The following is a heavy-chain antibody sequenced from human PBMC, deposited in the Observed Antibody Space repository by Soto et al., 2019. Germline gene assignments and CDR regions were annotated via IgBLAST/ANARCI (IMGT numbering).Heavy chain of an antibody. J-gene: IGHJ6*02. V-gene: IGHV4-30-2*01. CDR1: GGSISSGGYS. CDR3: ARVRGRYCSGGSCYHPGKYGMDV. D-gene: IGHD2-15*01. CDR2: IYHSGST. Sequence: SETLSLTCAVSGGSISSGGYSWSWIRQPPGKGLEWSGYIYHSGSTYYNPSLKSRVTISVNRSKNQFSLKLSSVTAADTAVYYCARVRGRYCSGGSCYHPGKYGMDVWGQGTTVTVSS.